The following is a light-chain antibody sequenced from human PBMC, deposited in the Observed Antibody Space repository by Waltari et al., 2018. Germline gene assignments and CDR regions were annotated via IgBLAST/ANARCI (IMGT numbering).Light chain of an antibody. Sequence: DIQMTQSPSSLSASVGDTVTITCRASQGISSYLNWFQQKPGKAPKLLIYAASSLESGVPSRFSGSGSGTEFTLTINSLQPEDFAAYYCLQHNSYPYSFGQGTKVEIK. J-gene: IGKJ2*03. CDR3: LQHNSYPYS. V-gene: IGKV1-17*01. CDR1: QGISSY. CDR2: AAS.